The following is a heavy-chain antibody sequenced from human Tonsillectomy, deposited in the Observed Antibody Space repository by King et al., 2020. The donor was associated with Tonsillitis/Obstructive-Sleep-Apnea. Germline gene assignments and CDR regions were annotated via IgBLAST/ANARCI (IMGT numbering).Heavy chain of an antibody. D-gene: IGHD2-2*01. CDR3: AGDTGLPVSHDPNFDY. Sequence: QVQLVESGGGVVQPGTSLRLSCAASGFIFSNYGMHWVRQAPGTGLDWVAVIWFDGTNKYYADSVKGRFTISRDNSKNTLYLQMNSLRAEDTAVYYCAGDTGLPVSHDPNFDYWGQGTLVTVSS. CDR1: GFIFSNYG. J-gene: IGHJ4*02. V-gene: IGHV3-33*01. CDR2: IWFDGTNK.